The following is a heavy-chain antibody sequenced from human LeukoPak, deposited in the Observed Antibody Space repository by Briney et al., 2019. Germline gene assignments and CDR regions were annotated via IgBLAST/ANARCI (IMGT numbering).Heavy chain of an antibody. CDR3: ARDKSPQYYGFWSGITREYYGMDV. J-gene: IGHJ6*02. V-gene: IGHV1-46*01. D-gene: IGHD3-3*01. CDR2: INPSGGST. Sequence: GASVKVSCKASGYTFTSYYMHWVRQAPGQGLEWMGIINPSGGSTSYAQKFQGRVTMTRDTSTSTVYMELSSLRSEDTAVYYCARDKSPQYYGFWSGITREYYGMDVWGQGTTVTVSS. CDR1: GYTFTSYY.